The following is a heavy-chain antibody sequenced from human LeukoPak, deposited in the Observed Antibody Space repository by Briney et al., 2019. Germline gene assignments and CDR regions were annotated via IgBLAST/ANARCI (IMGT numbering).Heavy chain of an antibody. D-gene: IGHD2-15*01. J-gene: IGHJ6*02. V-gene: IGHV3-74*01. CDR2: INSDGTRT. Sequence: PGGSLRLSCAASGFAFNDYWMNWVRHAPGKGLMCVVRINSDGTRTTYADPVKGRFTVSRDNAKNTLYLQMNSLRAEDTAVYYCARDRSRWSIAPDADVWGQGTTVTVSS. CDR3: ARDRSRWSIAPDADV. CDR1: GFAFNDYW.